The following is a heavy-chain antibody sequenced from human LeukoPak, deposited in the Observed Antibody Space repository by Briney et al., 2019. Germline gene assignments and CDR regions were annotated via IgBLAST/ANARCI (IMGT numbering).Heavy chain of an antibody. CDR3: ASGYSSGWYVGGSDY. J-gene: IGHJ4*02. CDR2: IKRDGSST. V-gene: IGHV3-74*01. CDR1: GYTFSRYW. Sequence: GGSLRLSCAASGYTFSRYWMHWVRQAPGKARVWVSHIKRDGSSTTYADVVEGRFTISRDNDKHTLYLQLNSLRAEDTAVYYCASGYSSGWYVGGSDYWGQGPLVRVSS. D-gene: IGHD6-19*01.